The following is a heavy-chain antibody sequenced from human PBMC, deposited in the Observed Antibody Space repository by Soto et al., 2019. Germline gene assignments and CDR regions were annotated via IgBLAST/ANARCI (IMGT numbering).Heavy chain of an antibody. CDR3: PRGLPYSYGHVSWFDP. V-gene: IGHV4-59*01. CDR1: GGYITNYY. D-gene: IGHD5-18*01. CDR2: IFYSGNT. J-gene: IGHJ5*02. Sequence: SETLSLTCTVSGGYITNYYWSWIRQPPGKGLEWIGYIFYSGNTNYNPSLRSRVTISVDASKNQFSLRLSSVTAADTSVYYCPRGLPYSYGHVSWFDPWGQGTLVTVSS.